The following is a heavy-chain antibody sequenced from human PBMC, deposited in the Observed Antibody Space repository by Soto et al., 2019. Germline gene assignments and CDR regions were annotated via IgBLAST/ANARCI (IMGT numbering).Heavy chain of an antibody. D-gene: IGHD5-18*01. V-gene: IGHV4-39*01. J-gene: IGHJ4*02. CDR3: ARHEGWSYGYSGY. Sequence: QLQLQESGPGLVKPSETLSLTCTVSGGSISSNGYYWGWIRQPPGKGLEWIGSIYYSGSTYYNPSLKSRVTIAVDTSKDQCSLKLSSVTAADTAVYYCARHEGWSYGYSGYWGQGTLVTVSS. CDR2: IYYSGST. CDR1: GGSISSNGYY.